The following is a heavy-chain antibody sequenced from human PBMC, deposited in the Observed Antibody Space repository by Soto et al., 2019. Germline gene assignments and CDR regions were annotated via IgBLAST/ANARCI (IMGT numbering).Heavy chain of an antibody. V-gene: IGHV1-18*04. CDR3: ARVVGGIPVAGSWNWFDP. J-gene: IGHJ5*02. Sequence: QVQLVQSGTEVKKPGASVKVSCKASGYTFTSYALSWVRHAPGQGLEWMGWISTYNGNTNYAQNLQGSVTMTTDISTNTAYMALRSLRSDDTAVYYCARVVGGIPVAGSWNWFDPWGQGTLVTVSS. D-gene: IGHD6-19*01. CDR2: ISTYNGNT. CDR1: GYTFTSYA.